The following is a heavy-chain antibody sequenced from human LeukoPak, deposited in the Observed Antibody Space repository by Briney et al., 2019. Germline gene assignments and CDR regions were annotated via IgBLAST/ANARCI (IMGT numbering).Heavy chain of an antibody. CDR1: GGSISSYY. Sequence: SETLSLTCTVSGGSISSYYWSWIRQPPGKGLEWIGYIYYSGSTNYNPSLKSRVTISVDTSKNQFSLKLSSVTAADTAVYYCARLSPTSGGHFPYNWFDPWGQGTLVTVSS. CDR2: IYYSGST. D-gene: IGHD2-21*01. CDR3: ARLSPTSGGHFPYNWFDP. J-gene: IGHJ5*02. V-gene: IGHV4-59*08.